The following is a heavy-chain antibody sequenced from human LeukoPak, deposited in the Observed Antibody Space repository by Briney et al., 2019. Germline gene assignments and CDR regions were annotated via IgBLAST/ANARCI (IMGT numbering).Heavy chain of an antibody. CDR2: IYTSGST. CDR3: ASSKRGGGNGY. V-gene: IGHV4-61*02. Sequence: SETLSLTCTVSGGSISSDNYYWSWTRQPAGKGLEWIGRIYTSGSTNYNPSLKSRVTISVDTSKNQVALKLSSVTAADTAVYFCASSKRGGGNGYWGQGTLVTVSS. CDR1: GGSISSDNYY. D-gene: IGHD2-15*01. J-gene: IGHJ4*02.